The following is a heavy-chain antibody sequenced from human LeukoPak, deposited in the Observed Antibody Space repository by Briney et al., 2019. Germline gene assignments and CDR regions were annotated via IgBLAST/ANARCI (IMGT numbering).Heavy chain of an antibody. J-gene: IGHJ5*01. Sequence: GGSLRLSCTASGFAFSVYAMSWLRQPPGRGLEWVSTINANSGTTSYAASVRGRFTISRDNSKNTLYLQLNTLRADDKATYYCAKPRRGSLAVTADWFHPWGQGTLVVVSS. CDR3: AKPRRGSLAVTADWFHP. CDR2: INANSGTT. D-gene: IGHD6-19*01. CDR1: GFAFSVYA. V-gene: IGHV3-23*01.